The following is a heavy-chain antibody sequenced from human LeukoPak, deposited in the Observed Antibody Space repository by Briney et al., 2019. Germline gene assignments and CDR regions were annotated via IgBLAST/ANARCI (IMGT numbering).Heavy chain of an antibody. Sequence: SETLSLTCTVSGYSISSGYYWGWILQPPGKRLEWIVSIYHSGSTYYNPSLKSRVTISVDTSKNQFSLKLSSVTAADTAVYYCARVDIVATWVVDYFDYWGQGTLVTVSS. CDR1: GYSISSGYY. D-gene: IGHD5-12*01. CDR3: ARVDIVATWVVDYFDY. V-gene: IGHV4-38-2*02. CDR2: IYHSGST. J-gene: IGHJ4*02.